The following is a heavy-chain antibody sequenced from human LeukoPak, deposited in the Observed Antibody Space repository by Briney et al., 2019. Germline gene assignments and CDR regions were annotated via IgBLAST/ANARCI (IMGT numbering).Heavy chain of an antibody. V-gene: IGHV1-2*06. J-gene: IGHJ5*02. Sequence: ASVKVSXKASGYTFTGYYMHWVRQAPEQGLEWMGRINPNSGGTNYAQKFQGRVTMTRDTSISTAYMELSRLRSDDTAVYYCARDRRITMIVGGNWFDPWGQGTLVTVSS. D-gene: IGHD3-22*01. CDR1: GYTFTGYY. CDR3: ARDRRITMIVGGNWFDP. CDR2: INPNSGGT.